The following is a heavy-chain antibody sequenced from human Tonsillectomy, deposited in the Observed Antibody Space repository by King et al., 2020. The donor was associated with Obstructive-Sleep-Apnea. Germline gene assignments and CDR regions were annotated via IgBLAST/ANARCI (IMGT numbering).Heavy chain of an antibody. CDR3: AGVPADSSSWYGVYYYYYGMDV. Sequence: QLQESGPGLVKPSETLSLTCTVSGGSISSSSYYWGWIRQPPGKGLEWIGSIYYSGSTYYNPSLKSRVTISVDTSKNQFSLKLSSVTAADTAVYYCAGVPADSSSWYGVYYYYYGMDVWGQGTTVTVSS. CDR1: GGSISSSSYY. V-gene: IGHV4-39*07. J-gene: IGHJ6*02. D-gene: IGHD6-13*01. CDR2: IYYSGST.